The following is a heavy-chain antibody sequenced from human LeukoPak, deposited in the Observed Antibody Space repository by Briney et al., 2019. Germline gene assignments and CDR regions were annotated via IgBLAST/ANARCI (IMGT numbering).Heavy chain of an antibody. J-gene: IGHJ6*03. D-gene: IGHD3-10*01. CDR3: ARARGVRGTSTGYYYMDA. V-gene: IGHV4-34*01. CDR2: INHSGST. CDR1: GGSFSGYY. Sequence: PSETLSLTCAVYGGSFSGYYWSWIRQPPGKGLEWIGEINHSGSTNYDPSLKSRVTISVDTSKNQFSLKLSSVTAADTAVYYCARARGVRGTSTGYYYMDAWGKGTTVTVSS.